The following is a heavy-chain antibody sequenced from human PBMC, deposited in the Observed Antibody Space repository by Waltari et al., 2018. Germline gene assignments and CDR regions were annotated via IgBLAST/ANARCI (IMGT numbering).Heavy chain of an antibody. CDR3: VLFSSDFLGDC. CDR2: INAYGTIP. J-gene: IGHJ4*02. V-gene: IGHV3-74*01. CDR1: GFTFSAYW. Sequence: EVQLVESGGGLVQPGGSLRLSCAASGFTFSAYWMHWVRQAQGEGLVSVVKINAYGTIPSSEASVKGRFTISRDNAKNTLVLQMNSLRAEDTAVYYCVLFSSDFLGDCWGQGTLVTVSS. D-gene: IGHD6-25*01.